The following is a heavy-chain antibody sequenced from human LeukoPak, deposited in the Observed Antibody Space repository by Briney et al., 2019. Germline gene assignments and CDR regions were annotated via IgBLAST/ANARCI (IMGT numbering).Heavy chain of an antibody. CDR2: ISGSGGST. CDR1: GFTFSSYA. Sequence: PGGSLRLSCAASGFTFSSYAMSWVRQAPGKGLEWVSAISGSGGSTYYADSVKGRFTISRDNSKNTLYLQMNSLRAEDTAVYYCAKDQPAGYSYGGHHLDYWGQGTLVNVSS. V-gene: IGHV3-23*01. D-gene: IGHD5-18*01. J-gene: IGHJ4*02. CDR3: AKDQPAGYSYGGHHLDY.